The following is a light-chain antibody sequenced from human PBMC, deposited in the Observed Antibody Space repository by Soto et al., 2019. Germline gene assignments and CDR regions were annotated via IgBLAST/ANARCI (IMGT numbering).Light chain of an antibody. CDR3: QHYYNYPWA. CDR1: QDISSY. CDR2: AAS. J-gene: IGKJ1*01. V-gene: IGKV1-8*01. Sequence: AIRMTQSPSSFSASTGDRVTITCRASQDISSYLAWYQLNPGKAPNLLIYAASTLQSGVPSRFSGSGSGTDFTLTISCLQSEDFATYYCQHYYNYPWAFGQGTKVEIK.